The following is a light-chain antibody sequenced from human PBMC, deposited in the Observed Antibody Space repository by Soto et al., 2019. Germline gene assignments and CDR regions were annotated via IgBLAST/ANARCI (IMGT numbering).Light chain of an antibody. V-gene: IGKV3-15*01. J-gene: IGKJ5*01. Sequence: EIMMKQSPATLSVTQGERATLSCRASQSFSDKLAWYQQKPGQAPSLLIYHASTRATGIPARFSGSGSGTEFTLTISSLEPEDFAVYYCQQRSNWPQITFGQGTLLEIK. CDR1: QSFSDK. CDR2: HAS. CDR3: QQRSNWPQIT.